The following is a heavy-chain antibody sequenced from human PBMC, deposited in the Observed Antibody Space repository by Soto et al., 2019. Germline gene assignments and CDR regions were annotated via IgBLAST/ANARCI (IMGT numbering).Heavy chain of an antibody. Sequence: QVQLVQSGAEVKKPGSSVKVSCKASGGTFSSYAISWVRQAPGQGLEGMGGIIPIFGTANYAQKFQGRVTITADESTSTAYMELSSLRSEDTAVYYCSGPGDYGDYAGAYWGQGTLVTVSS. CDR3: SGPGDYGDYAGAY. CDR1: GGTFSSYA. CDR2: IIPIFGTA. D-gene: IGHD4-17*01. V-gene: IGHV1-69*01. J-gene: IGHJ4*02.